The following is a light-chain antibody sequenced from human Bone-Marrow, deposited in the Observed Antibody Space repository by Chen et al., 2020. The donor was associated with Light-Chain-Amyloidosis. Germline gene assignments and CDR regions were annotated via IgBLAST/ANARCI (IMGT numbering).Light chain of an antibody. J-gene: IGLJ1*01. CDR3: SSYTITNTLV. V-gene: IGLV2-14*01. CDR1: SSDVGGDNH. Sequence: SALTQPASVSGSPGQSITISCTGTSSDVGGDNHVSWYQQHPDKAPKLMIYEVTNRPSWVPARFSGSKSDNTASLTISGLQTEDEADYCCSSYTITNTLVFGSGTRVTVL. CDR2: EVT.